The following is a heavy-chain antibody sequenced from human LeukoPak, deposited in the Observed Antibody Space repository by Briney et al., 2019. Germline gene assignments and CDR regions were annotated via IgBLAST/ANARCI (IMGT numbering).Heavy chain of an antibody. J-gene: IGHJ4*02. CDR2: IIPILGIA. CDR1: GGTFSSYA. V-gene: IGHV1-69*04. D-gene: IGHD2-21*02. Sequence: SVKVSCKASGGTFSSYAISWVRQAPGQGLEWMGRIIPILGIANYAQKFQGRVTIAADKSTSTAYMELSSLRSEDTAVYYCARSSSYCGGDCFDYWGQGPLVTVSS. CDR3: ARSSSYCGGDCFDY.